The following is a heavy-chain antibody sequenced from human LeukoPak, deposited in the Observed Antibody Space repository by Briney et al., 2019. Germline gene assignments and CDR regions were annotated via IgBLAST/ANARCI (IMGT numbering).Heavy chain of an antibody. V-gene: IGHV1-46*01. CDR3: ARIAVAGLIYYYGMDV. J-gene: IGHJ6*02. CDR1: GYTFTSYY. CDR2: INPSGGST. Sequence: ASVKVPCKASGYTFTSYYMHWVRQAPGQGLEWMGIINPSGGSTSYAQKFQGRVTMTRDTSTSTVYMELSSLRSEDTAVYYRARIAVAGLIYYYGMDVWGQGTTVTVSS. D-gene: IGHD6-19*01.